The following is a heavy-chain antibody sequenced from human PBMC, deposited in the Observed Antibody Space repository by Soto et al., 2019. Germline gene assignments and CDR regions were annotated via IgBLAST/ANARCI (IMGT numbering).Heavy chain of an antibody. CDR1: GYTFTSYD. J-gene: IGHJ6*02. CDR2: MNPNSGNT. Sequence: QVQLVQSGAEVKKPGASVKVSCKASGYTFTSYDINWVRQATGQGLEWMGWMNPNSGNTGYAQKFQGRVTMTRNTSISTAYVELSSLRSEDTAVYYCARRGYSSSWYYYYYYGMVVWGQGTTVTVSS. D-gene: IGHD6-13*01. V-gene: IGHV1-8*01. CDR3: ARRGYSSSWYYYYYYGMVV.